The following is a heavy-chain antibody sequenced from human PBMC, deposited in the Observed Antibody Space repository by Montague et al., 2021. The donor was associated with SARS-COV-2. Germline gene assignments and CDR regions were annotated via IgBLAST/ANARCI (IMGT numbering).Heavy chain of an antibody. D-gene: IGHD3-3*01. CDR3: ATLPSSITIFGVVQGYYFED. J-gene: IGHJ4*02. V-gene: IGHV4-39*01. Sequence: SETLSLTCTGSLPCSCSGSYEWVWIRQPPENGLGWISFKDYSLSTYYNPTLKSRVTISVDTSKNQFSLKLSSVTAADTAVYYCATLPSSITIFGVVQGYYFEDWGQGTLVTVSS. CDR1: LPCSCSGSYE. CDR2: KDYSLST.